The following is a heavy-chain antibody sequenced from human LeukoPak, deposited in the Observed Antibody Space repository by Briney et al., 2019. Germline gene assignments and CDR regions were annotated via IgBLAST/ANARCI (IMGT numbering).Heavy chain of an antibody. V-gene: IGHV3-7*01. CDR2: IKQDGSEK. Sequence: GGSLRLSCAASGFTFSSYWMSWVRQAPGKGLEWVANIKQDGSEKYYVDSVKGRFTISRDNAKNSLYLQMNSLRAEDTAVYYCARDRTSGWYGGYFDYWGQGTLVTVSS. CDR3: ARDRTSGWYGGYFDY. D-gene: IGHD6-19*01. CDR1: GFTFSSYW. J-gene: IGHJ4*02.